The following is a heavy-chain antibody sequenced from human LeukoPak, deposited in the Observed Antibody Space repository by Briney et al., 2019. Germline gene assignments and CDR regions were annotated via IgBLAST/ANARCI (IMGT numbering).Heavy chain of an antibody. CDR2: IYYSGST. Sequence: PSETLSLTCTVSGGSLSSYYWSWIRQPPGKGLEWIGNIYYSGSTNYNPSLKSRATISVDTSKNQFSLKVSSVTAAGTAVYYCARDGGGNSRPFDYWGQGTPVTVSS. J-gene: IGHJ4*02. V-gene: IGHV4-59*01. CDR1: GGSLSSYY. D-gene: IGHD4-23*01. CDR3: ARDGGGNSRPFDY.